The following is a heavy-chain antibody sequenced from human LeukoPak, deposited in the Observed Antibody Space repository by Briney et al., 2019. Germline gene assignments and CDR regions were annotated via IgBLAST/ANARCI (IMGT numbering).Heavy chain of an antibody. CDR2: IKSDGSST. CDR1: GFTFSSYW. Sequence: PGGSLRLSCAASGFTFSSYWMHWVRQAPGKGLVWVSRIKSDGSSTMYADSVKGRFTISRDNSRNTLYLQMNNLRAEDTAVYYCAKRNPFDYWGQGTLVTVSS. J-gene: IGHJ4*02. V-gene: IGHV3-74*03. CDR3: AKRNPFDY.